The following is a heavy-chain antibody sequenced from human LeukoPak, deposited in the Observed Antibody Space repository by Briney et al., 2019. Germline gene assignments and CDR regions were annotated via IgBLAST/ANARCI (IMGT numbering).Heavy chain of an antibody. CDR3: ARHLSSYYGSGSLNWFDP. Sequence: PSETLSLTCTVSGGSISSYYWSWIRQPPGKGLEWIGSIYHSGSTYYNPSLKSRVTISVDTSKNQFSLKLSSVTAADTAVYYCARHLSSYYGSGSLNWFDPWGQGTLVTVSS. CDR2: IYHSGST. J-gene: IGHJ5*02. V-gene: IGHV4-59*08. D-gene: IGHD3-10*01. CDR1: GGSISSYY.